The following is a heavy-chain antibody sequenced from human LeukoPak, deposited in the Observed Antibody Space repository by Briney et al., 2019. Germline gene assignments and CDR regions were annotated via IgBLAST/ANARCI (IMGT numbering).Heavy chain of an antibody. CDR3: ARKYCSSTSCYAFDI. Sequence: SETLSLTCAVYGGSFSGYYWSWIRQPPGKGLEWIGEINHSGSTNYNPSLKSRVTISVDTSKNQFSLKLSSVTAADTAVYYCARKYCSSTSCYAFDIWGQGTMVTVSS. CDR1: GGSFSGYY. CDR2: INHSGST. V-gene: IGHV4-34*01. J-gene: IGHJ3*02. D-gene: IGHD2-2*01.